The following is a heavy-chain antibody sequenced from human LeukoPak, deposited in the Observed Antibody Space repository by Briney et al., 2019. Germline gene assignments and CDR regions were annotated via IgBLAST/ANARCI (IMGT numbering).Heavy chain of an antibody. D-gene: IGHD3-22*01. CDR1: GFAVSNNY. J-gene: IGHJ1*01. V-gene: IGHV3-53*04. CDR2: IYGGGSI. Sequence: PGGSLRLSCAAAGFAVSNNYMSWVRQAPGKGLEWVSIIYGGGSIYYADSVNGRFTISRHNSKNSLFLQMNSLRTEDTVVYYCARAYDSSGYWPEYFHHWGQGTLVTVSS. CDR3: ARAYDSSGYWPEYFHH.